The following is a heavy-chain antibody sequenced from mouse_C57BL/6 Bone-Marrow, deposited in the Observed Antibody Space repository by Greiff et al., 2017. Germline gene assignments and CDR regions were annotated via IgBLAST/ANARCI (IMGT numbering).Heavy chain of an antibody. D-gene: IGHD2-4*01. CDR1: GYTFTDYY. CDR3: ARDYEGDMDV. V-gene: IGHV1-26*01. CDR2: INPNNGGT. Sequence: VQLQQSGPELVKPGASVKISCKASGYTFTDYYMNWVKQSPGQSLEWIGDINPNNGGTSYNQKFKGKATLTVDKSSSTAYMELRSLTSEDAAVYYCARDYEGDMDVWGKGTTVTVSS. J-gene: IGHJ1*03.